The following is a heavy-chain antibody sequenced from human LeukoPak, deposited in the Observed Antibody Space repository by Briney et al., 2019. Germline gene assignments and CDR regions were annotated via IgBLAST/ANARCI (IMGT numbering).Heavy chain of an antibody. CDR1: GLTFSSYW. V-gene: IGHV3-74*01. D-gene: IGHD3-22*01. Sequence: GGSLRLSCAASGLTFSSYWMHWVRQAPGKGLVWVSRIKSDGSTNYADSVKGRFTISRDNAKNTLSLQINRLRAEDTGVYYCARAPSEIGGYYPEYFRHWGQGTLVTVSS. CDR2: IKSDGST. CDR3: ARAPSEIGGYYPEYFRH. J-gene: IGHJ1*01.